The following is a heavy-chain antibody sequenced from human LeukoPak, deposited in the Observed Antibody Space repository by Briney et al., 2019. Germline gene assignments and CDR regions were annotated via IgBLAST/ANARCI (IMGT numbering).Heavy chain of an antibody. J-gene: IGHJ4*03. CDR1: GSSVSNHW. CDR3: VRTMTREWGGWYDNDY. CDR2: ISSRGYT. V-gene: IGHV4-4*07. Sequence: PSETLSLTCTVSGSSVSNHWWIWIRQPAGKGLEWIGRISSRGYTNYNPSLKSRVAMPVDTSKNQFSLKLNSVTAADTAVYYCVRTMTREWGGWYDNDYWGRGTLVTVSS. D-gene: IGHD6-19*01.